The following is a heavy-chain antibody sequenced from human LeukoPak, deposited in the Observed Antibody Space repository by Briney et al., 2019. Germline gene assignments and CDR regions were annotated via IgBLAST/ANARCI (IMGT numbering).Heavy chain of an antibody. J-gene: IGHJ5*02. CDR1: GYSFTSYW. CDR3: ARRGITMVRGVISNWFDP. Sequence: GESLKISCKGSGYSFTSYWIGWVRQMPGKGLEWMGLIYPGDSDTRYSPSFQGQVTISADKSISTAYLQWSSLKASDTAMYYCARRGITMVRGVISNWFDPWGQGTLVTVSS. V-gene: IGHV5-51*01. CDR2: IYPGDSDT. D-gene: IGHD3-10*01.